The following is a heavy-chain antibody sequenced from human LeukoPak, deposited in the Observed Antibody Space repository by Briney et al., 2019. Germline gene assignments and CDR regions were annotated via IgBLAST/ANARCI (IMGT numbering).Heavy chain of an antibody. D-gene: IGHD4-17*01. Sequence: KSSETLSLTCTVSGGSISSGYYWGWIRQPPGKGLEWIGSIYHSGSSYYNPSLKSRVTISVDTSKDQFSLKLSSVTAADTAVYYCARDLGDYVHFDYWGQGTLVTVSS. CDR1: GGSISSGYY. CDR2: IYHSGSS. CDR3: ARDLGDYVHFDY. V-gene: IGHV4-38-2*02. J-gene: IGHJ4*02.